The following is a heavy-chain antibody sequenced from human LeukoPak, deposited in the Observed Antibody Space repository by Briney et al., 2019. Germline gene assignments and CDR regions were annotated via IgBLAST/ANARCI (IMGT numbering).Heavy chain of an antibody. V-gene: IGHV1-58*02. J-gene: IGHJ3*02. Sequence: SVKVSWKASGFTFASSAMQWVRQARGQRLEWIGWIVVGSGNTNYAQKFQERVTITRDMSTSTAYMELSSLRSEDTAVYYCAAVGSYSSGWDIWGQGTMVTVSS. CDR2: IVVGSGNT. D-gene: IGHD6-19*01. CDR3: AAVGSYSSGWDI. CDR1: GFTFASSA.